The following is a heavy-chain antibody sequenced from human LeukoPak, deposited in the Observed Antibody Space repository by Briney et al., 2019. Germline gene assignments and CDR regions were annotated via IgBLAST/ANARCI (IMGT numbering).Heavy chain of an antibody. J-gene: IGHJ4*02. D-gene: IGHD6-13*01. CDR3: ARDNGHRRLEAAGLGY. CDR2: IKQDGSEK. CDR1: GFTFSFYG. Sequence: PGGSLRLSCAASGFTFSFYGMSWVRQAPGKGLEWVANIKQDGSEKYYVDSVKGRFTISRDNAKNSLYLQMNSLRAEDTAVYYCARDNGHRRLEAAGLGYWGQGTLVTVSS. V-gene: IGHV3-7*01.